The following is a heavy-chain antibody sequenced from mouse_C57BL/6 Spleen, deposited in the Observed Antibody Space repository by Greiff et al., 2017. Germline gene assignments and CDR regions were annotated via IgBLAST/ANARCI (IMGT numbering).Heavy chain of an antibody. CDR3: ARNSGAMDY. Sequence: QVQLKQPGAELVMPGASVKLSCKASGYTFTSYWMHWVKQRPGQGLEWIGEIDPSDSYTNYNQKFKGKSTLTVDKSSSTAYMQLSSLTSEDSAVYYCARNSGAMDYWGQGTSVTVSS. CDR1: GYTFTSYW. CDR2: IDPSDSYT. J-gene: IGHJ4*01. V-gene: IGHV1-69*01. D-gene: IGHD3-1*01.